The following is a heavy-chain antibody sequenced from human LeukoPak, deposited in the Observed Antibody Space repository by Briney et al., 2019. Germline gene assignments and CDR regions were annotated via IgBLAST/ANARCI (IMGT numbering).Heavy chain of an antibody. CDR2: FYGGGGI. D-gene: IGHD6-19*01. V-gene: IGHV3-66*01. Sequence: GGSLRLSCAASGFKVNNIHMSWVRQAPGRGLEWVSVFYGGGGIYYAGSVQGRFKISRDNSKNTVYLQMNNLRGDDSALYYCVRDLAGAFDFWGQGTPVKVSS. CDR3: VRDLAGAFDF. J-gene: IGHJ4*02. CDR1: GFKVNNIH.